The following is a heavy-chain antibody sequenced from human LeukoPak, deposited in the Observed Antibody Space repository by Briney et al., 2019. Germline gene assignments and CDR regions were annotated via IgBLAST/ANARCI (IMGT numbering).Heavy chain of an antibody. D-gene: IGHD3-3*01. J-gene: IGHJ4*02. CDR1: GGTFSSYA. CDR2: IIPIFGTA. Sequence: ASVKVSCKASGGTFSSYAISWVRQAPGQGLEWMGGIIPIFGTANYAQKFQGRVTITTDESTSTAYMELSSLRSEDTAVYYCARGITIFGVAPPGFDYWGQGTLVTVSS. CDR3: ARGITIFGVAPPGFDY. V-gene: IGHV1-69*05.